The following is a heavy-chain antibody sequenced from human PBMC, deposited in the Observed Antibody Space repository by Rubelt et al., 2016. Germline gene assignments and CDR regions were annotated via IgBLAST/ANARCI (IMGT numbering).Heavy chain of an antibody. D-gene: IGHD6-19*01. Sequence: EVQLVQSGAEVKKPGESLKISCKGSGYSSTSYWINWVRQMPGKGLEWMGRIDPSDSYTDHSPSFQGHVTISADKSMSTAYLQWSSLKASDTAIYYCARRSHRSCGTRVNSDWYCDTVDIWGQGTMVTVSS. CDR1: GYSSTSYW. CDR2: IDPSDSYT. V-gene: IGHV5-10-1*01. CDR3: ARRSHRSCGTRVNSDWYCDTVDI. J-gene: IGHJ3*02.